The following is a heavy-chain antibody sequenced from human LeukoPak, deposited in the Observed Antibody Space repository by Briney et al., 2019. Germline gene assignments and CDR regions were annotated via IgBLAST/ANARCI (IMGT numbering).Heavy chain of an antibody. V-gene: IGHV3-21*01. CDR2: ISSSSSYI. Sequence: GGSLRPSCAASGFTFSSYSMNWVRQAPGKGLEWVSSISSSSSYIYYADSVKGRFTISRDNAKNSLYLQMNSLRAEDTAVYYCASASRDGYNFDPYWGQGTLVTVSS. J-gene: IGHJ4*02. CDR1: GFTFSSYS. CDR3: ASASRDGYNFDPY. D-gene: IGHD5-24*01.